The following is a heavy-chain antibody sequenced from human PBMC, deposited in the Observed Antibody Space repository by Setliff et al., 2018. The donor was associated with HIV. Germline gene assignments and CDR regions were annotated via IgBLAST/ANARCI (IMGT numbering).Heavy chain of an antibody. V-gene: IGHV4-59*01. CDR2: ISYRGTT. Sequence: SETLSLTCTVSGGSISSNYWSWIRQPPGKGLEWIGYISYRGTTNYNPSLKSRVTILVDTSKKQFSLNLTSVTAADTAVYYCAKEVHVSSYYGMDVWGQGTTVTVSS. CDR1: GGSISSNY. CDR3: AKEVHVSSYYGMDV. D-gene: IGHD3-16*01. J-gene: IGHJ6*02.